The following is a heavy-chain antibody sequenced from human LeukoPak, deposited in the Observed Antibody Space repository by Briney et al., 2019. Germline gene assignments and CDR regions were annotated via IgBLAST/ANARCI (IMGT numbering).Heavy chain of an antibody. CDR3: ARERMVRGVIGFYYYYMDV. Sequence: SETLSLTCAVYGGSFSGYYWSWIRQPPGKGLEWIGKINHSGSTNYNPSLKSRVTISVDTSKNQFSLKLSSVTAADTAVYYCARERMVRGVIGFYYYYMDVWGKGTTVTVPS. J-gene: IGHJ6*03. D-gene: IGHD3-10*01. V-gene: IGHV4-34*01. CDR2: INHSGST. CDR1: GGSFSGYY.